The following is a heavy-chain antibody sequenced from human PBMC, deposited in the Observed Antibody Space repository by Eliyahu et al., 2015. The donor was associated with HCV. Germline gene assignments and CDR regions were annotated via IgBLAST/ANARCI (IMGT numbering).Heavy chain of an antibody. CDR2: ISGSGGST. D-gene: IGHD5-24*01. CDR3: RRRGGREMATPGFFGYFDY. Sequence: EVQLLESGGGLVQPGGSLRLSCAASGFTFSSYAXSWVRQAPGKGLEWVSAISGSGGSTYYADSVKGRFTISRDNSKKTLYLQMNSLRAEDTAVYYCRRRGGREMATPGFFGYFDYWGQGTLVTVSS. V-gene: IGHV3-23*01. J-gene: IGHJ4*02. CDR1: GFTFSSYA.